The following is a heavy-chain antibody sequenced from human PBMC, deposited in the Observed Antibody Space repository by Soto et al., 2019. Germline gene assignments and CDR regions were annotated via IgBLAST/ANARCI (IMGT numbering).Heavy chain of an antibody. J-gene: IGHJ4*02. CDR2: ISYDGSNK. V-gene: IGHV3-30*18. D-gene: IGHD3-10*01. CDR3: AKDPWRFGGHRYPSYFDY. CDR1: GFTFSSYG. Sequence: QVQLVESGGGVVQPGRSLRLSCAASGFTFSSYGMHWVRQAPGKGLEWVAVISYDGSNKYYADSVKGRFTISRDNSKNTLYLQMNSLRAEDTAVYYCAKDPWRFGGHRYPSYFDYWGQGTLVTVSS.